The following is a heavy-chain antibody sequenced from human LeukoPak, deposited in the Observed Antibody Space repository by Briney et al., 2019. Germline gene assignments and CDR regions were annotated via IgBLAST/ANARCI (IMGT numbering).Heavy chain of an antibody. J-gene: IGHJ5*02. Sequence: ASVKVSCKASGGTFSSYAISWVRQAPGQGLEWMGGIIPIFGTANYAQKFQGRVAITADESTSTAYMELSSLRSEDTAVYYCARTGDCSGGSCYENNWFDPWGQGTLVTVSS. CDR2: IIPIFGTA. D-gene: IGHD2-15*01. CDR1: GGTFSSYA. CDR3: ARTGDCSGGSCYENNWFDP. V-gene: IGHV1-69*13.